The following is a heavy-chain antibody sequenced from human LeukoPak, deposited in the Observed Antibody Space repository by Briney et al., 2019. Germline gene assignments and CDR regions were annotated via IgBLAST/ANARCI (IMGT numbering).Heavy chain of an antibody. D-gene: IGHD6-13*01. CDR2: IRNDGSNK. V-gene: IGHV3-30*02. CDR3: AKDLTGSSWTFDY. Sequence: IRNDGSNKYYADSVKGRFTISRDNSKNTLYLQMNSLRAEDTAVYYCAKDLTGSSWTFDYWGQATLVTVSS. J-gene: IGHJ4*02.